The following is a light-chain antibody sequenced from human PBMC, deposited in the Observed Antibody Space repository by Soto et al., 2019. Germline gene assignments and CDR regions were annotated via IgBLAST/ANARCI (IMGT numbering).Light chain of an antibody. J-gene: IGKJ2*01. CDR2: GAS. Sequence: EIVLTQSPGTLSLSPGERATLSCRASQSVSSNYLAWYQQIPGQAPRLLMYGASSRAAGIPDRFSGSGSGTDFTLTISRLEPEDSAVYYCQQYAGSPPKYTFGQGTKVDIK. V-gene: IGKV3-20*01. CDR1: QSVSSNY. CDR3: QQYAGSPPKYT.